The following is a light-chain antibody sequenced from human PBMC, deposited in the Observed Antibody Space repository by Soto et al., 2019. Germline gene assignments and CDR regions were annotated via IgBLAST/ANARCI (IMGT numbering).Light chain of an antibody. Sequence: DIQLTQSPPTLSASVGDRVTITCRASQSIRYYLAWYQQKPGKAPKLLIYGASSLQSGVPSRFSGSGSGTEFTLTISSLQPDDFATYFCQHHNSYSQTFGRGTKVEIK. CDR3: QHHNSYSQT. J-gene: IGKJ1*01. V-gene: IGKV1-5*01. CDR1: QSIRYY. CDR2: GAS.